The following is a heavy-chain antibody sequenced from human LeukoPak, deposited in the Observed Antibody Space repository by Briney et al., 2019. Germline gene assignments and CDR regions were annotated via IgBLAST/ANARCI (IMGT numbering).Heavy chain of an antibody. CDR3: ARDRGGLDAFDI. CDR2: IYYSGST. D-gene: IGHD3-10*01. Sequence: SETLSLTCTVSGGSISSSSYYWGWIRQPPGKGLEWIGSIYYSGSTYYNPSLKSRVTISVDTSKNKFSLKLSSVTAADTAVYYCARDRGGLDAFDIWGQGTMVTVSS. CDR1: GGSISSSSYY. V-gene: IGHV4-39*02. J-gene: IGHJ3*02.